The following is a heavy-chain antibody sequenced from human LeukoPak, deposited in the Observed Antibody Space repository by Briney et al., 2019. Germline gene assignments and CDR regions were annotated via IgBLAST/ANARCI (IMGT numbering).Heavy chain of an antibody. V-gene: IGHV3-43*01. Sequence: PGGSRRLSCAASGFTFDDYAMHWVRQAPGKGLEWVSLISWEGDTTYYADSVRGRFTISRDNSKNFLYLHMNSLRTDDTAFYYCTRDTDYGSATNYFDHWGQGTLVSVSS. CDR3: TRDTDYGSATNYFDH. D-gene: IGHD3-10*01. J-gene: IGHJ4*02. CDR1: GFTFDDYA. CDR2: ISWEGDTT.